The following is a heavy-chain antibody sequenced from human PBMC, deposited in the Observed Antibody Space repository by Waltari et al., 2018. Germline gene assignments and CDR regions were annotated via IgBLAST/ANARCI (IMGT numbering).Heavy chain of an antibody. J-gene: IGHJ6*02. CDR1: EFTSSSYA. CDR2: ISYNGRNI. Sequence: QVQLVESGGGVVQPGRSLRLSCAASEFTSSSYAMHWVRQAPGKGLEWVAVISYNGRNIYYVDSVKGRFTISRDNSKKTLYMQMNSLRPEDTAVYYCARDYCDRTNCHGMDVWGQGTTVTVSS. CDR3: ARDYCDRTNCHGMDV. V-gene: IGHV3-30*04. D-gene: IGHD3-22*01.